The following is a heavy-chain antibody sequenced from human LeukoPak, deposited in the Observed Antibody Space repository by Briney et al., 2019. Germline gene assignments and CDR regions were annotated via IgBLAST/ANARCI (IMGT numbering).Heavy chain of an antibody. Sequence: SETLSLTCTVSGGSISSYYWSWIRRPPGKGLEWIGYISYSGSTNYNPSLKSRVTISLDTSKNQFSLKLSSVTAADTAVYYCAGHHPRNTVDFWSQGTLVTVSS. CDR3: AGHHPRNTVDF. CDR2: ISYSGST. CDR1: GGSISSYY. V-gene: IGHV4-59*08. J-gene: IGHJ4*02. D-gene: IGHD2/OR15-2a*01.